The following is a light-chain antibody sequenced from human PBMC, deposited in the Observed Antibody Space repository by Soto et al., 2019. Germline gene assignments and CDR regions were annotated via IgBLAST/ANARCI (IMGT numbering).Light chain of an antibody. J-gene: IGKJ1*01. CDR2: GAS. CDR3: QQHMNGWRP. CDR1: RSN. V-gene: IGKV3-15*01. Sequence: RSNLAWYQQRPGQALRLLIYGASTRATGIRARFSGSGSGTEFTLTISCLQSAAVPVYCCQQHMNGWRPCGQGTQVDIK.